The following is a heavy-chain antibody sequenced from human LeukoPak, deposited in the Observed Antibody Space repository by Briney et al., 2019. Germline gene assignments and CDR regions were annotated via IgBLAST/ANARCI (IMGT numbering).Heavy chain of an antibody. CDR3: ARGLEYSSSSAFDY. CDR2: IWYDGSNK. Sequence: PGGSLRLSCVASGFTFSDHAMNWIRQAPGKGLEWVAVIWYDGSNKYYADSVKGRFTITRDNSKNTLYLHMNSLRAEDTAVYYCARGLEYSSSSAFDYWGQGTLVTVSS. CDR1: GFTFSDHA. V-gene: IGHV3-33*08. J-gene: IGHJ4*02. D-gene: IGHD6-6*01.